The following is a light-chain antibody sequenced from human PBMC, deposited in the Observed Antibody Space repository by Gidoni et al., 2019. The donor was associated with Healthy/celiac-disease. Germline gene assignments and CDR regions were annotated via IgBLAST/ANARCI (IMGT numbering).Light chain of an antibody. V-gene: IGLV3-21*04. CDR2: DDS. Sequence: SSVLTPPPSVSVAPGKTARITCGGNNIGSKSVHWYQQKPGQAPVLAIYDDSDRTSGIPERFSGSNSGNTATLTISRVEAGDEADYYCQVWDSSSDRGVFGTGTKVTVL. J-gene: IGLJ1*01. CDR1: NIGSKS. CDR3: QVWDSSSDRGV.